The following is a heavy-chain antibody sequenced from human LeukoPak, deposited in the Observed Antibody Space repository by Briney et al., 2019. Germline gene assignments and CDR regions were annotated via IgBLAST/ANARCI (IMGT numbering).Heavy chain of an antibody. CDR3: ERMTVTTPRAWLDP. D-gene: IGHD4-17*01. CDR2: IDWDDDK. Sequence: SGPTLVKPTQTLTLTCTFSGFSLITSGMCVSWIRQPPGKALEWLARIDWDDDKYYSTSLKTRLTISKGTSKNQVVLTMTNMDPVDTATYCCERMTVTTPRAWLDPWGQGTLVTVSS. V-gene: IGHV2-70*11. J-gene: IGHJ5*02. CDR1: GFSLITSGMC.